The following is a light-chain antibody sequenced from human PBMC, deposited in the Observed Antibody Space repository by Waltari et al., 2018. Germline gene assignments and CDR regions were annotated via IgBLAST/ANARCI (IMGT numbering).Light chain of an antibody. V-gene: IGLV3-25*03. J-gene: IGLJ2*01. CDR3: QSIDVDALT. CDR1: VLPKQY. CDR2: KDT. Sequence: SFELTQPPSVSVSPGQTATITCSGDVLPKQYVYWYQQKPGQAPVPLIYKDTERPSGIPGEFSGSTAGTGTTVTLTIGGVQAEDEADYYCQSIDVDALTFGGGTKLTVL.